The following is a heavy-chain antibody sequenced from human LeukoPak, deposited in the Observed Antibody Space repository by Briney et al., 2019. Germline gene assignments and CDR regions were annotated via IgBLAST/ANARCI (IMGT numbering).Heavy chain of an antibody. J-gene: IGHJ4*02. Sequence: SETLSLTCTVSGGSIRSYYWSWIRQPPGKGLEWIGYIYYSGSTNYNPSLKSRVTISVDTSKNQFSLKLSSVTAADTAVYYCARGYGDYEYYFDYWGQGTLVTASS. CDR3: ARGYGDYEYYFDY. CDR2: IYYSGST. CDR1: GGSIRSYY. D-gene: IGHD4-17*01. V-gene: IGHV4-59*01.